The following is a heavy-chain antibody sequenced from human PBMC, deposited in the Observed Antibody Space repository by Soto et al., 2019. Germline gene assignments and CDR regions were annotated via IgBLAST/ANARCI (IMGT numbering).Heavy chain of an antibody. CDR2: IDPSDSQT. CDR1: GYIFAGYW. CDR3: ARQIYDSDTGPNFQYYFDS. Sequence: VESLKISCKGSGYIFAGYWITWWRQKRGKGLEWMGRIDPSDSQTYYSPSFRGHVTISVTKSITTVFLQWSSLRASDIAMYYCARQIYDSDTGPNFQYYFDSWGQGTPVTVSS. D-gene: IGHD3-22*01. V-gene: IGHV5-10-1*01. J-gene: IGHJ4*02.